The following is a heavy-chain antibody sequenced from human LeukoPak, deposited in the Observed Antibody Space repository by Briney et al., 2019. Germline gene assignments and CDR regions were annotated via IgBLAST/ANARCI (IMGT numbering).Heavy chain of an antibody. CDR2: ISSNSRYI. V-gene: IGHV3-21*01. CDR1: GFTFSTYS. J-gene: IGHJ4*02. Sequence: GGSLRLSCAASGFTFSTYSMNWVRQAPGKGLEWVSSISSNSRYIYYADSVKGRFTISRDNARSSLFLQMNSLRAEDTAVYYCARGPGALLHWGQGILVTVSS. CDR3: ARGPGALLH. D-gene: IGHD3-10*01.